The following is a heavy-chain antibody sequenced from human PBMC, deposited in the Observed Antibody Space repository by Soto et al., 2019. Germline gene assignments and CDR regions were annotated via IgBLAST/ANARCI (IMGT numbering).Heavy chain of an antibody. CDR1: GGSISSGGYY. CDR3: ARVNTEYQSEPFDP. J-gene: IGHJ5*02. V-gene: IGHV4-61*08. D-gene: IGHD2-2*01. Sequence: SETLSLTCTVSGGSISSGGYYWSWIRQHPGKGLEWIGYIYYSGSTNYNPSLKSRVTISVDTSKNQFSLKLSSVTAADTAVYYCARVNTEYQSEPFDPWGQGTLVTVSS. CDR2: IYYSGST.